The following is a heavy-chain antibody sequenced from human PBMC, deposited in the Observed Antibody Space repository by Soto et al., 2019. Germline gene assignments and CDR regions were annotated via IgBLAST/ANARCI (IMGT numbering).Heavy chain of an antibody. J-gene: IGHJ4*02. CDR1: GDSISSSSYF. D-gene: IGHD1-7*01. V-gene: IGHV4-39*01. Sequence: QLQLQXSGPGLVKPSETLSLTCTVSGDSISSSSYFWGWIRQPPGKGLEWIGGIYYSGSTYYNPSLKSRVTISVDTSTNQFSLSVNSVTAADTAVYGCAPGNYLFYFDYWGQGTLVTVSS. CDR2: IYYSGST. CDR3: APGNYLFYFDY.